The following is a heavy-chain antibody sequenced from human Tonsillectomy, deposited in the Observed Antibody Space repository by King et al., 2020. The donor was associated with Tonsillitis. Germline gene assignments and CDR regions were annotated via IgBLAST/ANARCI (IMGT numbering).Heavy chain of an antibody. CDR2: INHSGST. J-gene: IGHJ4*02. CDR3: ARALGYCSSTSCSPFDY. Sequence: VQLQQWGAGLLKPSETLSLTCAVYGGSFSGYYWSWIRQPPGKGLEWIGEINHSGSTNYNPSLKSRVTISVDTSKNQFSLNLSSVTAADTAVYYCARALGYCSSTSCSPFDYWGQGTLVTVSS. D-gene: IGHD2-2*01. CDR1: GGSFSGYY. V-gene: IGHV4-34*01.